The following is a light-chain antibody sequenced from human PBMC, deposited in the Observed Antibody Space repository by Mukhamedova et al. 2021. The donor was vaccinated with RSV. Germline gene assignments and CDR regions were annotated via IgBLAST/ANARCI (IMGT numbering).Light chain of an antibody. CDR2: DAS. CDR1: SVSSSY. V-gene: IGKV3-20*01. CDR3: QQYGSSLRT. J-gene: IGKJ1*01. Sequence: SVSSSYVAWYQQKPGQAPRLLIYDASSRATGIPDRFSGSGYGTDFTLTISRLEPEDFAVYYCQQYGSSLRTFGQGTKVEIK.